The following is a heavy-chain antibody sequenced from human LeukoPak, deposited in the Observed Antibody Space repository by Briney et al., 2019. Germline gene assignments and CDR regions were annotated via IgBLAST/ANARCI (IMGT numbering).Heavy chain of an antibody. J-gene: IGHJ5*02. CDR2: INPKSGGT. Sequence: ASVKVSCKASGYTFNGYYIQWVRQAPGQGLEWMGWINPKSGGTNYAQKFQGRVTMTRDTSISTAYMELSRLRSDDTAVYYCARDDSRYPWGQGTLVTVSS. V-gene: IGHV1-2*02. CDR3: ARDDSRYP. CDR1: GYTFNGYY. D-gene: IGHD3-22*01.